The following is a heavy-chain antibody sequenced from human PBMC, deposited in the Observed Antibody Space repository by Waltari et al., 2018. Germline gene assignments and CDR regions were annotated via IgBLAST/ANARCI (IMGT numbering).Heavy chain of an antibody. CDR1: GFTFSEAW. D-gene: IGHD3-22*01. CDR2: IKSEIDGEKI. Sequence: EVQLVESGGGLVKPGGSLRVSCAASGFTFSEAWMSWVRQAPGKGVEGVGRIKSEIDGEKIDIAAPVEGRLSISRDDSTNTLYLQMNSLKTEDTAVYYCATHCSDGSCYFIDYWGQGTMVTVSS. V-gene: IGHV3-15*01. J-gene: IGHJ4*02. CDR3: ATHCSDGSCYFIDY.